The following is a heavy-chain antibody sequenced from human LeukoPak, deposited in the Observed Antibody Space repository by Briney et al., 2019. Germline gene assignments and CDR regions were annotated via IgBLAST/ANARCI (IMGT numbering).Heavy chain of an antibody. V-gene: IGHV1-69*05. Sequence: GSSVKVSCKASGGTFSSYAISWVRQAPGQGLEWMGGIIPIFGTANYTQKFQGRVTITTDESTSTAYMELSSLRSEDTAVYYCARDLSTIFGVVIGSMDVWGKGTTVTVSS. CDR1: GGTFSSYA. CDR2: IIPIFGTA. CDR3: ARDLSTIFGVVIGSMDV. D-gene: IGHD3-3*01. J-gene: IGHJ6*03.